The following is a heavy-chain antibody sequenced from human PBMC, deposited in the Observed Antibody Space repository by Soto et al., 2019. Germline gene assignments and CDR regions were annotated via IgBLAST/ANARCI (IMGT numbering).Heavy chain of an antibody. V-gene: IGHV3-13*01. D-gene: IGHD3-3*01. Sequence: PGGSLRLSCAASGFTFSSYDMHWVRQATGKGLEWVSAIGTAGDTYYPGSVKGRFTISRENAKNSLYLQMNSLRAGDTAVYYCARALPRDFGVVIPDQYTIYYYGMDVWGQGTTVTVSS. CDR2: IGTAGDT. CDR3: ARALPRDFGVVIPDQYTIYYYGMDV. J-gene: IGHJ6*02. CDR1: GFTFSSYD.